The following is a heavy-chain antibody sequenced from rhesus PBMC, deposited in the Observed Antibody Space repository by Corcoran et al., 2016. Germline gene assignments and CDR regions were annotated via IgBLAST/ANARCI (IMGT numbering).Heavy chain of an antibody. D-gene: IGHD3-16*01. CDR1: GASISSYW. CDR3: ARSGGSYYGPDY. Sequence: QVQLQESGPGLVKPSETLSLTCAVSGASISSYWWSWIRQPPGKGLEWIGEIHGNSRSTYSNPPLTSRVTISQAASKNQFSLKLSSVTAADTAVYYCARSGGSYYGPDYWGQGVLVTVSS. CDR2: IHGNSRST. V-gene: IGHV4-80*01. J-gene: IGHJ4*01.